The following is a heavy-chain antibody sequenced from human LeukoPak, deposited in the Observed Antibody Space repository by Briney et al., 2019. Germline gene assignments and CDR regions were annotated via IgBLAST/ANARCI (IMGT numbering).Heavy chain of an antibody. CDR1: VDSIRISH. D-gene: IGHD1-20*01. CDR3: ASDLTVPPYNWFDP. J-gene: IGHJ5*02. V-gene: IGHV4-4*07. CDR2: IYNWCCT. Sequence: SDTLSLTCTVSVDSIRISHGSWIRQPAGRGLEGIAIIYNWCCTNHNPPLKSPVTISRETSKNQFSLTMTPVTDADKAVYYCASDLTVPPYNWFDPWGQGTLVTVSS.